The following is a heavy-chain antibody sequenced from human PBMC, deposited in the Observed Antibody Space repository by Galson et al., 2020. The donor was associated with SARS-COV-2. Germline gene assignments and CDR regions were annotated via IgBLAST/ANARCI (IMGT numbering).Heavy chain of an antibody. V-gene: IGHV3-11*01. J-gene: IGHJ4*02. D-gene: IGHD3-3*01. CDR1: RFTFSDYY. Sequence: NSGGSLRLSCAASRFTFSDYYMSWIRQAPGKGLEWVSYISSSGSTIYYADSVKGRFTISRDNAKNSLYLQMNSLRAEDTAVYYCAREALSEITIFGVVIYRYFDYWGQGTLVTVSS. CDR3: AREALSEITIFGVVIYRYFDY. CDR2: ISSSGSTI.